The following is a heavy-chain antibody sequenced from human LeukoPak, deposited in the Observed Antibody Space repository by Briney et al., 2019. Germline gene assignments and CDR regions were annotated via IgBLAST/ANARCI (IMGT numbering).Heavy chain of an antibody. J-gene: IGHJ5*02. CDR1: GGTFSSYA. CDR2: IITIFGTA. V-gene: IGHV1-69*13. Sequence: ASVKVSCKASGGTFSSYAISWVRQAPGQGLEWMGGIITIFGTANYAQKFQGRVTITADESTSTAYMELSSLRSEDTAVYYCARTAGDLMSDWFDPWGQGTLVTVSS. CDR3: ARTAGDLMSDWFDP. D-gene: IGHD7-27*01.